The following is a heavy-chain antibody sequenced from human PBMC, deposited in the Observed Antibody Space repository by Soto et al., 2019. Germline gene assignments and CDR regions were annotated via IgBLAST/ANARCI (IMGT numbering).Heavy chain of an antibody. V-gene: IGHV4-39*01. CDR2: KYYSGGI. Sequence: QLHLQESGPGLVTPSETLSPTCSVSGGSISSSSYYWGWIRQPPGKGVEWNGSKYYSGGIYHNPSLKSRISMSIDTSKKQFSLNLSSVTAADTALYYCAILLYDRRGYYYFDYWGQGTLVTVSS. CDR1: GGSISSSSYY. D-gene: IGHD3-22*01. J-gene: IGHJ4*02. CDR3: AILLYDRRGYYYFDY.